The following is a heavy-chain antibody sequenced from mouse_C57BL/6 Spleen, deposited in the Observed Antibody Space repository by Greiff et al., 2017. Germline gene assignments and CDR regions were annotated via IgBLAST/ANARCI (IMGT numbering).Heavy chain of an antibody. CDR3: VRQGMITTAFDY. J-gene: IGHJ2*01. CDR1: GFSFNTYA. D-gene: IGHD2-4*01. Sequence: EVQLVESGGGLVQPKGSLKLSCAASGFSFNTYAMNWVRQAPGKGLEWVARISSESNNYATSYADPVKDRFTISRDDSESMLYLQMNNLKTEDADMYYCVRQGMITTAFDYWGQGTTLTVSS. CDR2: ISSESNNYAT. V-gene: IGHV10-1*01.